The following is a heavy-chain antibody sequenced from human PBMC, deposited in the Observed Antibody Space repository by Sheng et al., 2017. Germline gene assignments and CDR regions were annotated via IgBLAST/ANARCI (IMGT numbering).Heavy chain of an antibody. V-gene: IGHV1-69*05. CDR1: GGTFSSYA. CDR2: IIPIFGTA. CDR3: ARDQGCGGSCYKNYYYYMDV. D-gene: IGHD2-15*01. Sequence: QVQLVQSGAEVKKPGSSVKVSCKASGGTFSSYAISWVRQAPGQGLEWMGGIIPIFGTANYAQKFQGRVTITTDESTSTAYMELSSLRSEDTAVYYCARDQGCGGSCYKNYYYYMDVWGKGTTVTVSS. J-gene: IGHJ6*03.